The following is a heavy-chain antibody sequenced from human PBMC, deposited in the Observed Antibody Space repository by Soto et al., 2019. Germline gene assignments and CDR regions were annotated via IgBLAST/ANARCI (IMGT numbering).Heavy chain of an antibody. CDR2: ISGSGGST. J-gene: IGHJ4*02. V-gene: IGHV3-23*01. D-gene: IGHD3-3*01. Sequence: GSLRLSCAASVFTFSSYAMSLVRQAPGQGLEWVSAISGSGGSTYYADSVKGRFTISRDNSKNTLYLQMNSLRAEDTAVYFCSKECEFWSAYWGGDFDFWGQGTLVTVSS. CDR3: SKECEFWSAYWGGDFDF. CDR1: VFTFSSYA.